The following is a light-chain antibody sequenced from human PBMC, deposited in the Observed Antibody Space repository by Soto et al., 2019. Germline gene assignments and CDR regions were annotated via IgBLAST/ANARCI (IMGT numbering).Light chain of an antibody. J-gene: IGKJ1*01. CDR3: MQGTRWLWT. V-gene: IGKV2-30*01. Sequence: DVVLTQSPLSLPVALGQPASISCRSSQSLVFRDGNIYLNWFHQRPGQSPRRLIYKVSNRDSGVPDRFSGSGSGTDFTLKISRVEAEDVGVYYCMQGTRWLWTFGQGTKVEIK. CDR1: QSLVFRDGNIY. CDR2: KVS.